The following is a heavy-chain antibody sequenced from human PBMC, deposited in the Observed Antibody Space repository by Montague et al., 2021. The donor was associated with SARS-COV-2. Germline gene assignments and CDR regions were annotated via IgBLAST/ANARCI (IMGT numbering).Heavy chain of an antibody. CDR3: ARSPNWGSPLDF. Sequence: QSGAEVKKPGESLKISCKGSGYTFSNNWIAWVRQKPGKGLEWLGVIFPADPDSKVSPSFQGQVSISVDKSINTAYLQWGGLEASDTAIFYCARSPNWGSPLDFWGQGTLITVSS. V-gene: IGHV5-51*01. CDR2: IFPADPDS. J-gene: IGHJ4*01. D-gene: IGHD7-27*01. CDR1: GYTFSNNW.